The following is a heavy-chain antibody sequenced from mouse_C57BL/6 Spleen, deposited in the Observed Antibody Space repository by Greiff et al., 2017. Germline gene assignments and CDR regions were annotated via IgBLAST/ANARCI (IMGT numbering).Heavy chain of an antibody. D-gene: IGHD1-1*01. Sequence: QVQLQQSGAELVKPGASVKLSCKASGYTFTEYTMHWVKQRPGQGLEWIGWIYPGSGSIKYNEKVKGKATLTADKSSSTVYMELSRLTSEDSAIYFCARNEEAYSDPIDYWGQGTTVTVSS. CDR3: ARNEEAYSDPIDY. CDR1: GYTFTEYT. CDR2: IYPGSGSI. J-gene: IGHJ2*01. V-gene: IGHV1-62-2*01.